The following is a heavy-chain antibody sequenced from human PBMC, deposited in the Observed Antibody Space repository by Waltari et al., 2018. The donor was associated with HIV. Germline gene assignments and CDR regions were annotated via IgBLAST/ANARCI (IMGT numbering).Heavy chain of an antibody. D-gene: IGHD3-3*02. J-gene: IGHJ4*01. CDR1: GGSISSYY. CDR3: ARLSGSKGFDY. V-gene: IGHV4-4*07. Sequence: QVQLQESGPGLVKPSETLSLTCSVSGGSISSYYWSWVRQPAGQGLEWIGRIHPTVRTNYNPSLKSRVTMSADTSKNQFSLLLTSVTAADSAIYYCARLSGSKGFDYWGQGTLVTVSS. CDR2: IHPTVRT.